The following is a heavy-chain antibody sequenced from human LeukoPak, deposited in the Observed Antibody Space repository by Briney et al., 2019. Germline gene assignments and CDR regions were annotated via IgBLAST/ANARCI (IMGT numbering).Heavy chain of an antibody. D-gene: IGHD3-9*01. J-gene: IGHJ4*02. CDR1: GFTFSSYA. Sequence: GGSLGLSCAASGFTFSSYAMSWVRQAPGKGLEWVSAISGSGGSTYYADSVKGRFTISKDNSKNTLFLQINSLRAEDTAVYYCAKDAAKEYDILTGYLGYYFDYWGQGTLVTVSS. CDR3: AKDAAKEYDILTGYLGYYFDY. CDR2: ISGSGGST. V-gene: IGHV3-23*01.